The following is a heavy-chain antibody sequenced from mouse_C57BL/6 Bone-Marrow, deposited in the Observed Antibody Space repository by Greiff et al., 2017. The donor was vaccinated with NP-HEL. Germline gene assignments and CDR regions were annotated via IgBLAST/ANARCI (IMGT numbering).Heavy chain of an antibody. V-gene: IGHV3-6*01. D-gene: IGHD2-4*01. J-gene: IGHJ1*03. CDR3: ARAFYDYDRYFDV. Sequence: EVKLMESGPGLVKPSQSLSLTCSVTGYSITSGYYWNWIRQFPGNKLEWMGYISYDGSNNYNPSLKNRISITRDTSKNQFFLKLNSVTTEDTATYYCARAFYDYDRYFDVWGTGTTVTVSS. CDR1: GYSITSGYY. CDR2: ISYDGSN.